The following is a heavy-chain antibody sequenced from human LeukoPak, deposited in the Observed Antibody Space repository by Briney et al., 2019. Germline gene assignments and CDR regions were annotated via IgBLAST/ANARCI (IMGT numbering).Heavy chain of an antibody. CDR2: IQYVGISK. CDR1: GLIFSNYG. Sequence: GGSLRLSCAASGLIFSNYGMHWVRQAPGKGLEWVTFIQYVGISKYYADSVKGRFTISRDNSKNTLYLQMNSLRPEDTTVYYCVEEAGSVAGRFDHWGQGNMVTVSS. J-gene: IGHJ4*02. CDR3: VEEAGSVAGRFDH. V-gene: IGHV3-30*02. D-gene: IGHD6-19*01.